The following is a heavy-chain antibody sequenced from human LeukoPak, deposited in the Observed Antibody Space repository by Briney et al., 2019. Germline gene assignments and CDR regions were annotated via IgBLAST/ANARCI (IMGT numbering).Heavy chain of an antibody. CDR3: ARDEGAAYFDY. CDR2: IWYDGSNK. CDR1: GFTFSRYD. V-gene: IGHV3-33*01. Sequence: GGSLRLSCAASGFTFSRYDMHWVRQAPGKGLEWVAVIWYDGSNKYYGDSVKGRFTISRDNSNTVYLQMNSLRVDDTAVYYCARDEGAAYFDYWGQGTLVTVSS. J-gene: IGHJ4*02. D-gene: IGHD1-26*01.